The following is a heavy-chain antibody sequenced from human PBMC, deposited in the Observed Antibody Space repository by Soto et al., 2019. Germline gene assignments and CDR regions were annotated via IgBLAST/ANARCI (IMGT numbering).Heavy chain of an antibody. J-gene: IGHJ6*01. D-gene: IGHD1-26*01. CDR2: IYYSGSA. Sequence: QGQLQESGPGLVKPSETLSLTCTVSGSIRSYYWSWIRQPPGKGLEWIGYIYYSGSAHYSPSLRSRVTISVDTSKNQFSLKLSSVTAADTAVYYCARGYSTSWAPYYSGMDVW. CDR1: GSIRSYY. V-gene: IGHV4-59*01. CDR3: ARGYSTSWAPYYSGMDV.